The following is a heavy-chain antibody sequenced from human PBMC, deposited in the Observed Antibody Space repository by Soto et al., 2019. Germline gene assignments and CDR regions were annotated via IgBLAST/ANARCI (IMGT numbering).Heavy chain of an antibody. CDR2: IYKSATT. D-gene: IGHD3-9*01. CDR1: GDSISTVDYF. V-gene: IGHV4-30-4*01. CDR3: ARGRYFLTGRCFPNWFDS. J-gene: IGHJ5*01. Sequence: SETLSLTCSVSGDSISTVDYFWAWIRQPPGQALEYIGYIYKSATTYYNPSFESRVAISLDTSKSQFSLNVTSVAAADTAVYFCARGRYFLTGRCFPNWFDSWGQGTLVTVSS.